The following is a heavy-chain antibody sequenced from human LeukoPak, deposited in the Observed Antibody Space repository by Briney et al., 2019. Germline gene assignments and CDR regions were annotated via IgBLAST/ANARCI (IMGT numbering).Heavy chain of an antibody. CDR3: AKAAYYDSSGYSRYHNFDY. J-gene: IGHJ4*02. V-gene: IGHV3-23*01. CDR1: GFTFSSYA. D-gene: IGHD3-22*01. CDR2: ISGSGGST. Sequence: QAGGSLRLSCAASGFTFSSYAMSWVRQAPGKGLEWVSAISGSGGSTYYTDSVKGRFTISRDNSKNMLYLQMNSLRAEDTAVYYCAKAAYYDSSGYSRYHNFDYWGQGTLVTVSS.